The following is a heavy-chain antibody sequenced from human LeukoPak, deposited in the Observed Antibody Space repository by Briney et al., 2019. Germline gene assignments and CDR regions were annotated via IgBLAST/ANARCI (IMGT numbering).Heavy chain of an antibody. V-gene: IGHV3-23*01. D-gene: IGHD5-24*01. CDR2: ISGGGGNT. J-gene: IGHJ4*02. CDR1: GFTFNNYA. CDR3: TRVGYIDEGIDY. Sequence: GGSLRLSCAASGFTFNNYAMSWVRQAPGKGLEWVSAISGGGGNTYYADSVKGRFTISRDIVKNSLYLQMNSLRAEDTAIYYCTRVGYIDEGIDYWGQGTLVTVSS.